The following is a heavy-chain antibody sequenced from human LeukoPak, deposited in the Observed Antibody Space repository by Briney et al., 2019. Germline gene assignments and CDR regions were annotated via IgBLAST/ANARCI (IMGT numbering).Heavy chain of an antibody. Sequence: GASVKVSCKASGYTFTNYGISWVRQAPGQGLEWMAWISAYNGDTRYAQKFQGRVILTTETSTTTAYMELRNLRSDDTAVYYCARVLKDVGYGMDVWGQGTTVTVSS. CDR3: ARVLKDVGYGMDV. D-gene: IGHD3-9*01. CDR1: GYTFTNYG. V-gene: IGHV1-18*01. CDR2: ISAYNGDT. J-gene: IGHJ6*02.